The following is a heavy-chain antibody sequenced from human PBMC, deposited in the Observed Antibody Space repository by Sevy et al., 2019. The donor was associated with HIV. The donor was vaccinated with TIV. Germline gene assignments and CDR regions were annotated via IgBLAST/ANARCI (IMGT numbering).Heavy chain of an antibody. V-gene: IGHV3-23*01. CDR3: AKSLVVPAAMYYFDY. D-gene: IGHD2-2*01. Sequence: GGSLRLSCAASGFTFSSYAMSWVRQAPGKGLEWVSAISGSGGSTYYADPVKGRFTISRDNSKNTLYLQMNSLRAEDTVVYYCAKSLVVPAAMYYFDYWGQGTLVTVSS. CDR1: GFTFSSYA. J-gene: IGHJ4*02. CDR2: ISGSGGST.